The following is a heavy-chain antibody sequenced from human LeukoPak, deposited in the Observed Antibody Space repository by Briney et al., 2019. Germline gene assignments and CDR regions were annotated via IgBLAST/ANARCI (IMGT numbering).Heavy chain of an antibody. Sequence: GGSLRLSCAASGFTFSDYYMSSIRQAPAKGLERISYISSSGSTIYYADSVQGRFTISRENAKNSLYLQVNSLRAEDTAVYYCARRMRFGELYFDYWGQGTLVTVSS. D-gene: IGHD3-10*01. CDR3: ARRMRFGELYFDY. V-gene: IGHV3-11*01. CDR1: GFTFSDYY. CDR2: ISSSGSTI. J-gene: IGHJ4*02.